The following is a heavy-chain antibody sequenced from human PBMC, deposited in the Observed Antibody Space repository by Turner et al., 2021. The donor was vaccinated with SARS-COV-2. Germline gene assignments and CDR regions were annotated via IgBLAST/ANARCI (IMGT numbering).Heavy chain of an antibody. Sequence: EVQLLESGGGLVQPGGSLRLSCAASGFTFSSYAMSWVRQAPGKGLEWVSVISGSGGSTYYADSVKGRFTISRDNSKNTLYLQMNSLRAEDTAVYYCAKDLDYVWGSYRSTEYFQHWGQGTLVTVSS. CDR1: GFTFSSYA. CDR3: AKDLDYVWGSYRSTEYFQH. D-gene: IGHD3-16*02. CDR2: ISGSGGST. V-gene: IGHV3-23*01. J-gene: IGHJ1*01.